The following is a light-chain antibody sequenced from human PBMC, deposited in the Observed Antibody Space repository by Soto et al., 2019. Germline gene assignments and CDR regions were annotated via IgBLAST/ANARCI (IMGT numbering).Light chain of an antibody. J-gene: IGKJ5*01. CDR1: QRISTN. CDR3: QQRSNWPLT. V-gene: IGKV3-11*01. CDR2: GAS. Sequence: EIVMTQSPATLSVSPGESATLSCRASQRISTNLAWYQHKRGQAPRLLIYGASNRATGIPARFSGSGSGTDFTLTISSLEPEDFAVYYCQQRSNWPLTFGQGTRLEIK.